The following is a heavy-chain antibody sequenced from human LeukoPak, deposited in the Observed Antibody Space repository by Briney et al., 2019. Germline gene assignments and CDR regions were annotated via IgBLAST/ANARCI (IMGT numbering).Heavy chain of an antibody. D-gene: IGHD2-21*01. V-gene: IGHV3-15*01. Sequence: GGSLRLSCAVSGITVTDAWMSWVRQAPGKGLEWVGRIKSKFDGGTTDYAAPVKGRFTISRDDSKNTLYLQMNSLKTEDTALYYCTTDLFLWGQGTQVTVSS. J-gene: IGHJ4*02. CDR2: IKSKFDGGTT. CDR3: TTDLFL. CDR1: GITVTDAW.